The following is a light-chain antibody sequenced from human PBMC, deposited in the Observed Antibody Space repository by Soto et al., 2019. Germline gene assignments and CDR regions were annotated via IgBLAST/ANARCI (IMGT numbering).Light chain of an antibody. Sequence: QSALTQPASVSGSPGQSITISCTGTSSDVGRYHYVSWYQQHPGRAPRLIVYEVINRPAGVSNRFSGSKSGNTASLTISGLHAADEADYYCCSYTRSSTLLFGGGTQLTV. J-gene: IGLJ2*01. CDR3: CSYTRSSTLL. V-gene: IGLV2-14*01. CDR1: SSDVGRYHY. CDR2: EVI.